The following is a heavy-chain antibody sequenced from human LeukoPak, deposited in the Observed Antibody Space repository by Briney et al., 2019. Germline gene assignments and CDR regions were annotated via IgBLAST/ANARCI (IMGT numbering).Heavy chain of an antibody. D-gene: IGHD5-18*01. CDR2: IYYSGST. CDR3: ARDLGVMVRAFDI. Sequence: SETLSLTCTASGGSISSYYWSWIRQPPGKRLEWIGYIYYSGSTSYNPSLKSRVTISVDTSKNQISLKLSSVTAADTAVYYCARDLGVMVRAFDIWGQGTMVTVSS. J-gene: IGHJ3*02. CDR1: GGSISSYY. V-gene: IGHV4-59*01.